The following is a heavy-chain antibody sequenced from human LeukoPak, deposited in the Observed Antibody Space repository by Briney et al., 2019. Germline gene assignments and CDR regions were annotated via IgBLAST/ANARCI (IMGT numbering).Heavy chain of an antibody. J-gene: IGHJ4*02. V-gene: IGHV4-4*07. D-gene: IGHD3-22*01. CDR1: GVPISSYY. CDR2: IHTSGST. CDR3: ARDQYYYDSSGYLTFDY. Sequence: SETLSLTCTVSGVPISSYYWSWIRQPAGKGLEWIGRIHTSGSTNYNPSLKSRVTMSVDTSKNQFSLKLSSVTTADTAVYYCARDQYYYDSSGYLTFDYWGQGTLVTVSS.